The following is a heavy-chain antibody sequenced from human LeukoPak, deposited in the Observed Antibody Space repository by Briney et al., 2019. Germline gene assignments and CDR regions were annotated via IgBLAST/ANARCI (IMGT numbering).Heavy chain of an antibody. V-gene: IGHV1-2*02. J-gene: IGHJ4*02. CDR2: INPNSGGT. D-gene: IGHD2-8*02. Sequence: ASVKVSCKASGYTFTGYFLHWVRQAPGHGLEWMGWINPNSGGTKYAQKFQGRVTLTRDTSITTAYMDLTRLKSDDTAVYFCARDLGTGDLSFDYWGQGTLLSVSP. CDR3: ARDLGTGDLSFDY. CDR1: GYTFTGYF.